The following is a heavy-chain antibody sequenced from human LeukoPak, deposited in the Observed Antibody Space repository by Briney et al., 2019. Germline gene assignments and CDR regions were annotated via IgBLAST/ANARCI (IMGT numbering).Heavy chain of an antibody. CDR3: AKEEIPNDY. CDR2: ISISGGTT. D-gene: IGHD2-2*02. CDR1: GFTFSTSA. J-gene: IGHJ4*02. V-gene: IGHV3-23*01. Sequence: GGSLRLSCVVSGFTFSTSAMTWVRQAPGKGLELVSGISISGGTTYYADSVEGRFTISRDNSKNTLYLQMNSLRAEDTAVYYCAKEEIPNDYWGRGTLVTVSS.